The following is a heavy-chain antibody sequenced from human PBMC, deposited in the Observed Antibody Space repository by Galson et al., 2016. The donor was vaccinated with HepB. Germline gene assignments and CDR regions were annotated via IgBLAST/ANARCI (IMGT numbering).Heavy chain of an antibody. CDR3: GKDRRGTYSFDD. D-gene: IGHD3-16*01. CDR2: INDNGGTT. Sequence: SLRLSCAASGFTFSSYAMHWVRQAPGKGLEYVSGINDNGGTTHYADFVKGRSTISRDNSKNTVYLQISSLRPEDTAVYKCGKDRRGTYSFDDWGQGTVVTVSS. CDR1: GFTFSSYA. V-gene: IGHV3-64D*06. J-gene: IGHJ4*02.